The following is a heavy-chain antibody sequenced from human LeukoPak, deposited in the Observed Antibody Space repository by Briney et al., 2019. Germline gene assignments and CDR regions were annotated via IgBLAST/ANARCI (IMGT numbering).Heavy chain of an antibody. J-gene: IGHJ4*02. CDR1: GYTFTSYY. Sequence: ASVKVSCKASGYTFTSYYIHWVRQAPGQGLEWVALINPNDGSTTYAHKFQGRVTMTRDTSTSTVYMDLSRLTSEDTAVYYCVRAPRDSSTMLDYWGQGTLVTVSS. V-gene: IGHV1-46*01. CDR2: INPNDGST. D-gene: IGHD6-13*01. CDR3: VRAPRDSSTMLDY.